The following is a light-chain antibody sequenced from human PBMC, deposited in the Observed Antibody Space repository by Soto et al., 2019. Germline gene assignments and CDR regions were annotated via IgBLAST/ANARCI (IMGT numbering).Light chain of an antibody. V-gene: IGLV2-8*01. CDR2: EVT. CDR3: SSYVRGNILI. Sequence: QSALTQPPSASGSPGQSVTISCTGTSSDIGAYNYVSWYQQHPGKVPKVIIYEVTHRPSGVPDRFSGSKSGNTASLTVSGLQAEDEAEYYCSSYVRGNILIFGGGTKVTVL. J-gene: IGLJ2*01. CDR1: SSDIGAYNY.